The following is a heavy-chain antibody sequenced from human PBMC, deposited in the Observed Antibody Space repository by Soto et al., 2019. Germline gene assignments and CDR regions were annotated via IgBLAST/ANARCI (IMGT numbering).Heavy chain of an antibody. CDR2: NSSSGSTI. Sequence: LSLCSAASESTFSDYYMSWMRQARGKGLEWVSYNSSSGSTIYDANSVKAPSTNSRYTAKNVMSLKMNGLRVEDTAVYYCARYRWVSSTVFWFDPWGQGTLVTVSS. J-gene: IGHJ5*02. CDR1: ESTFSDYY. V-gene: IGHV3-11*01. D-gene: IGHD4-17*01. CDR3: ARYRWVSSTVFWFDP.